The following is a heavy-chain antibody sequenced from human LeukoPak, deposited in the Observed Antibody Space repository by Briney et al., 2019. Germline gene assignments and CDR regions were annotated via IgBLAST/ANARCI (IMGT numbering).Heavy chain of an antibody. CDR3: ARGAATIRFFAY. D-gene: IGHD5-12*01. Sequence: SETLSLTCAVYGGSFSGYYWSWIRQPPGKGLEWIGEINHSGSTNYNPSLKSRVTISVDTSKNQFSLKLSSVTAADTAVYYCARGAATIRFFAYWGQGTLVTVSS. V-gene: IGHV4-34*01. CDR2: INHSGST. J-gene: IGHJ4*02. CDR1: GGSFSGYY.